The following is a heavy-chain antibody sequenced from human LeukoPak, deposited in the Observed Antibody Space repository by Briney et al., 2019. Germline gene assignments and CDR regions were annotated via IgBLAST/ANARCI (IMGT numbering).Heavy chain of an antibody. D-gene: IGHD3-10*01. CDR1: GFTVSSNY. V-gene: IGHV3-66*01. J-gene: IGHJ4*02. CDR3: ARGLRHYYGSGSYILPFDY. CDR2: IYSGGST. Sequence: GGSLRLSCAASGFTVSSNYMSWVRQAPGKGLEWVSVIYSGGSTYYADSVKGRFTISRDNSKNTLYLQMNSLRAEDTAVYYCARGLRHYYGSGSYILPFDYWGQGTLVTVSS.